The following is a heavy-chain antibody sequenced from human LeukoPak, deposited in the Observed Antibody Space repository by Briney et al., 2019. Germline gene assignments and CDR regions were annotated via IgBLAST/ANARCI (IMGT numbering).Heavy chain of an antibody. D-gene: IGHD6-19*01. CDR1: GYTFTSYD. J-gene: IGHJ6*02. CDR2: MNPKSCNP. V-gene: IGHV1-8*01. Sequence: ASVKVSCKASGYTFTSYDIHWVRQATGQGLEWMGWMNPKSCNPGYAQKFQGRVTMTRNTSISTAYMELSSLRSEDTAVYYCARGLGGAVAGTWGYYYYYGMDVWGQGTTVTVSS. CDR3: ARGLGGAVAGTWGYYYYYGMDV.